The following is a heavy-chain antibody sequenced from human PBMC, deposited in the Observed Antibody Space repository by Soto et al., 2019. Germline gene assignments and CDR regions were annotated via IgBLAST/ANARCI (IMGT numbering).Heavy chain of an antibody. V-gene: IGHV3-7*01. J-gene: IGHJ5*02. CDR1: GFTFYTDW. Sequence: EVQLVESGGGLVQPGGSLRLSCAASGFTFYTDWMTWVRQAPGKGLEWVATIDGGGSAQFYVESVKGRFTISRDNSRNSLYLQMNSLRAEDTAVYYCAGEHWWHFDPGGQGTLVTVSS. CDR2: IDGGGSAQ. CDR3: AGEHWWHFDP. D-gene: IGHD2-8*02.